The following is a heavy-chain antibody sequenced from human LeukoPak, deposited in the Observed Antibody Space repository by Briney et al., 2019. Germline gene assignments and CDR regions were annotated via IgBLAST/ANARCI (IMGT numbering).Heavy chain of an antibody. Sequence: GGSLRLSCAASGFTFSSYGMNWVRQAPGKGLEWVSSISSSSSYIYYADSVKGRFTISRDNAKNSLYLQMNSLRAEDTAVYYCAKGPAPRLGEFSYHALVDYWGQGALVTVSS. V-gene: IGHV3-21*01. CDR1: GFTFSSYG. D-gene: IGHD3-16*02. J-gene: IGHJ4*02. CDR2: ISSSSSYI. CDR3: AKGPAPRLGEFSYHALVDY.